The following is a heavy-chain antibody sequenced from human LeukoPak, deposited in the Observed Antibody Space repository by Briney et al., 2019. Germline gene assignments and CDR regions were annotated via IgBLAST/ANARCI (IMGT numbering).Heavy chain of an antibody. CDR2: ISDDGSNK. CDR3: ARESGWGDRPNLNDY. D-gene: IGHD7-27*01. J-gene: IGHJ4*02. Sequence: PGGSLRLSCAVSGFTFRNYWMAWVRQAPGKGLECVAVISDDGSNKYYADSVKGRFTISRDNSKDTLYLQMNSLRAEDTAVYYCARESGWGDRPNLNDYWGQGTLVTVSS. V-gene: IGHV3-30-3*01. CDR1: GFTFRNYW.